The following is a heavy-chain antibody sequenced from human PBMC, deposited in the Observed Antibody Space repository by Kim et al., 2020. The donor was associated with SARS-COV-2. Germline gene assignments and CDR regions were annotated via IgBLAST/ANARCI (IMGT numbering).Heavy chain of an antibody. Sequence: ASVQVSCKASGYTFTSYYMHWVRQAPGQGLEWMGIINPSGGSTSYAQKFQGRVTMTRDTSTSTVYMELSSLRSEDTAVYYCARDDYIWGSYLIGDYWGQGTLVTVSS. V-gene: IGHV1-46*01. CDR1: GYTFTSYY. CDR2: INPSGGST. D-gene: IGHD3-16*02. J-gene: IGHJ4*02. CDR3: ARDDYIWGSYLIGDY.